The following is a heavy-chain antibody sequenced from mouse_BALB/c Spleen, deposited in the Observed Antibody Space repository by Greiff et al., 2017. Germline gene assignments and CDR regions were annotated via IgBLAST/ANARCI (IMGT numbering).Heavy chain of an antibody. J-gene: IGHJ4*01. CDR2: IWAGGST. CDR3: ARGTTYDPYAMDY. CDR1: GFSLTSYG. Sequence: VKLVESGPGLVAPSQSLSITCTVSGFSLTSYGVHWVRQPPGKGLEWLGVIWAGGSTNYNSALMSRLSISKDNSKSQVFLKMNSLQTDDTAMYYCARGTTYDPYAMDYWGQGTSVTVSS. D-gene: IGHD2-3*01. V-gene: IGHV2-9*02.